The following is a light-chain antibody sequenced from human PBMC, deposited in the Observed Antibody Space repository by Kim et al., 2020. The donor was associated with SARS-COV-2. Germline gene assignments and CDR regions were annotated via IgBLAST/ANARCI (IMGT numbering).Light chain of an antibody. CDR2: GAS. Sequence: EIVLTQSPGTLSLSPGERATLSCRASHIVSSDYVAWFQQKPGQPPRLLIYGASNRATGIPDRFSGSGSGADFTLTITRLDPEDFALYYCQQYGSSSYTFGQGTKLEI. V-gene: IGKV3-20*01. CDR1: HIVSSDY. CDR3: QQYGSSSYT. J-gene: IGKJ2*01.